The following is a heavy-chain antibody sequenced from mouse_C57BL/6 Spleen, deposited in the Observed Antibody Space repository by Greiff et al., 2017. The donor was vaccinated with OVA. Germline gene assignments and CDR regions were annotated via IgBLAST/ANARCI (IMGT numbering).Heavy chain of an antibody. D-gene: IGHD1-1*01. J-gene: IGHJ4*01. CDR1: GFSFNTYA. CDR2: IRSKSNNYAT. Sequence: EVQLQESGGGLVQPKGSLKLSCAASGFSFNTYAMNWVRQAPGKGLEWVARIRSKSNNYATYYADSVKDRFTISRDDSESMLYLQMNNLKTEDTAMYYCVRQAHYYGSRQNAMDYWGQGTSVTVSS. V-gene: IGHV10-1*01. CDR3: VRQAHYYGSRQNAMDY.